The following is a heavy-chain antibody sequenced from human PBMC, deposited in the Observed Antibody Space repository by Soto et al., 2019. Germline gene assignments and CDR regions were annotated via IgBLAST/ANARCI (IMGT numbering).Heavy chain of an antibody. Sequence: ASVKVSCKASGYTFTIYYMHWVRQAPGQGLEWMGIINPSGGSTSYAQKFQGRVTMTRDMSTSTVYMELSSLRSEDTAVYYCARADTAMGFQAGYWGQGTLVTVSS. CDR1: GYTFTIYY. CDR3: ARADTAMGFQAGY. D-gene: IGHD5-18*01. J-gene: IGHJ4*02. CDR2: INPSGGST. V-gene: IGHV1-46*01.